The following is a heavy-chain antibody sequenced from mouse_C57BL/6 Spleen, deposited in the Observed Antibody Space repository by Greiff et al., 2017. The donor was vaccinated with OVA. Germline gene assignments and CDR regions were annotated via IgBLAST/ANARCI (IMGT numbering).Heavy chain of an antibody. CDR2: IDPSDSYT. Sequence: QVQLQQPGAELVMPGASVKLSCKASGYTFTSYWMHWVKQRPGQGLEWIGEIDPSDSYTNYNQKFKGKSTLTVDKSSSTAYMQLSSLTSEDSAVYYWARTSYYYGSSGYAMDYWGQGTSVTVSS. CDR3: ARTSYYYGSSGYAMDY. CDR1: GYTFTSYW. V-gene: IGHV1-69*01. J-gene: IGHJ4*01. D-gene: IGHD1-1*01.